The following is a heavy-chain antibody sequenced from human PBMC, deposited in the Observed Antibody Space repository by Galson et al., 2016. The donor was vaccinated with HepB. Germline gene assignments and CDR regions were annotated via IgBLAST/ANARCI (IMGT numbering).Heavy chain of an antibody. Sequence: SLRLSCAASGFTFSDHSMNWVRRTPGKGLEWISYISSNSTTVEYADSVEGRFTISRNNARNSLYLQMNSLRDEDTAIYYCAGSFVLKWGQGTLVTVSS. J-gene: IGHJ4*02. CDR3: AGSFVLK. D-gene: IGHD3-10*02. CDR2: ISSNSTTV. CDR1: GFTFSDHS. V-gene: IGHV3-48*02.